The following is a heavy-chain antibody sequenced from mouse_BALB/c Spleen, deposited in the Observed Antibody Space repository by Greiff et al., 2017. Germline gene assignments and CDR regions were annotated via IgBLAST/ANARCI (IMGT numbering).Heavy chain of an antibody. CDR3: ARSLPHYAMDY. D-gene: IGHD1-2*01. CDR2: IDPANGNT. Sequence: EVQLVESGAELVKPGASVKLSCTASGFNIKDTYMHWVKQRPEQGLEWIGRIDPANGNTKYDPKFQGKATITADTSSNTAYLQLSSLTSEDTAVYYCARSLPHYAMDYWGQGTSVTVSS. CDR1: GFNIKDTY. J-gene: IGHJ4*01. V-gene: IGHV14-3*02.